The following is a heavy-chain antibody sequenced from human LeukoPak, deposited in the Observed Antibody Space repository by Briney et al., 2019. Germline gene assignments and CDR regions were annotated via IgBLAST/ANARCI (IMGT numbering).Heavy chain of an antibody. V-gene: IGHV1-46*01. CDR1: GYTFTGYY. J-gene: IGHJ5*02. CDR2: INPTGGST. D-gene: IGHD6-13*01. Sequence: ASVKVSCKASGYTFTGYYIHWVRQAPGQGLEWMGLINPTGGSTGYAQKFQGRVTITRNTSISTAYMELSSLRSEDTAVYYCARRYSSSWYNNWFDPWGQGTLVAVSS. CDR3: ARRYSSSWYNNWFDP.